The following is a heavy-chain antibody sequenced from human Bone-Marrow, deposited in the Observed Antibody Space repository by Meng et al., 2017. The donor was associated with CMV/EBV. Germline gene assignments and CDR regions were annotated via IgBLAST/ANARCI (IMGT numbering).Heavy chain of an antibody. CDR2: INGDGTST. D-gene: IGHD4-23*01. J-gene: IGHJ6*02. CDR1: GFTFDDYA. CDR3: ARKLPGQNGMDV. V-gene: IGHV3-74*01. Sequence: GESLKISCAASGFTFDDYAMHWVRQAPGKGLVWVSRINGDGTSTIYADSVKGRFTVSRDNAKNTLYLQMNSLRVEDTAVYYCARKLPGQNGMDVWGQGNTVNFAS.